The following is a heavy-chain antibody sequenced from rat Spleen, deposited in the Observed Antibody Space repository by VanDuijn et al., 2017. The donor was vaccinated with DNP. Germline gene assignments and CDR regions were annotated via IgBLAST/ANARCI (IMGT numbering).Heavy chain of an antibody. Sequence: QVQLKESGPGLVQPSQTLSLTCTVAGFSLTNYHVHWVRQPSGKGLEWMGVIWTGGGTDYYSALKSRLSISRDTSKSQVFLKMNCLQNEDTATYYCARGGGKEGFGYWGQGTLVTVSS. D-gene: IGHD1-1*01. CDR1: GFSLTNYH. J-gene: IGHJ3*01. V-gene: IGHV2-30*01. CDR2: IWTGGGT. CDR3: ARGGGKEGFGY.